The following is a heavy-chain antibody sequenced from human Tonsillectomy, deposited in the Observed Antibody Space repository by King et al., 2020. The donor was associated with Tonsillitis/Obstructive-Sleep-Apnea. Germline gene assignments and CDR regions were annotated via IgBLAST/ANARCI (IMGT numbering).Heavy chain of an antibody. CDR1: GFTFSSYA. Sequence: VQLVESGGGLVQPGGSLRLSCAASGFTFSSYAMSWVRQAPGKGLEWVSAISGTDGGTYYADSVKGRFTISRENSKNTLYLQMNSLRAEDTAIYYCAKDHYDFWSGYYTGDNYCGQGTLVTVSS. D-gene: IGHD3-3*01. V-gene: IGHV3-23*04. CDR2: ISGTDGGT. J-gene: IGHJ4*02. CDR3: AKDHYDFWSGYYTGDNY.